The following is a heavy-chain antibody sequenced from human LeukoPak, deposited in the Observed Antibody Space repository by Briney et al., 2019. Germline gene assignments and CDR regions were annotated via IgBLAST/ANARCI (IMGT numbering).Heavy chain of an antibody. CDR2: IYPGDSDT. D-gene: IGHD6-19*01. V-gene: IGHV5-51*01. CDR3: ARLWYSSGWYYFDY. Sequence: GESLKISCNGSGYSFTSYWIGWVRQMPGKGLEWMGIIYPGDSDTRYGPSFQGQVTISADKSISTAYLQWSSLKASDTAMYYCARLWYSSGWYYFDYWGQGTLVTVSS. CDR1: GYSFTSYW. J-gene: IGHJ4*02.